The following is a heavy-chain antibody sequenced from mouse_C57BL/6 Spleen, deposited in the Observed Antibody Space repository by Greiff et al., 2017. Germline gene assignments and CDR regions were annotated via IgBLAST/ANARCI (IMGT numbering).Heavy chain of an antibody. CDR3: TRRITTVVATNAMDY. CDR1: GYTFTSYW. D-gene: IGHD1-1*01. J-gene: IGHJ4*01. Sequence: VKLMESGAELVKPGASVKLSCKASGYTFTSYWMQWVKQRPGQGLEWIGEIDPSDSYTNYNQKFKGKATLTVDTSSSTAYMQLSSLTSEDSAVYYCTRRITTVVATNAMDYWGQGTSVTVSS. V-gene: IGHV1-50*01. CDR2: IDPSDSYT.